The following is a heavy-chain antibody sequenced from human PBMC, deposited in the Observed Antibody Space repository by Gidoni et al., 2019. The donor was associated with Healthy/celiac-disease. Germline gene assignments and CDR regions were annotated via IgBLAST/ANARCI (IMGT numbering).Heavy chain of an antibody. J-gene: IGHJ3*02. CDR3: ARDPGEYYGDYEDGESDAFDI. Sequence: QVQLVESGGGVVQPGRSLRLSCAASGFTFSSYGMHWVRQAPGKGLEWVAVIWYDGSNKYYADSVKGRFTISRDNSKNTPYLQMNSLRAEDTAVYYCARDPGEYYGDYEDGESDAFDIWGQGTMVTVSS. V-gene: IGHV3-33*01. CDR2: IWYDGSNK. D-gene: IGHD4-17*01. CDR1: GFTFSSYG.